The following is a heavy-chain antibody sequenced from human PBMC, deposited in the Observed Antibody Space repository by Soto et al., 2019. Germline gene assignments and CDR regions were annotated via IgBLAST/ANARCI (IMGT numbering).Heavy chain of an antibody. CDR3: ARLAYGGNPYYFDY. CDR2: INHSGST. V-gene: IGHV4-34*01. Sequence: SETLSLTCAVYGGSFSGYYWSWIRQPPGKGLEWIGEINHSGSTNYNPSLKSRVITSVDTSKNEFSLKLSSVTAADTAVYYCARLAYGGNPYYFDYWGQGTLVTVSS. J-gene: IGHJ4*02. D-gene: IGHD4-17*01. CDR1: GGSFSGYY.